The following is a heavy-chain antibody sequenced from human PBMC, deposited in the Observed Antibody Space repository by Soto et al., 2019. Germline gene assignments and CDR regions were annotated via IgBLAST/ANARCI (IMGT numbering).Heavy chain of an antibody. CDR1: GFTFSSYS. V-gene: IGHV3-48*01. J-gene: IGHJ6*03. CDR2: ISSSSSTI. Sequence: EVQLVESGGGLVQPGGSLRLSCAASGFTFSSYSMNWVRQAPGKGLEWVSYISSSSSTIYYADSVKGRFTISRDNAKNSLYLQMNSLRAEDTAVYYCARDQEGDIVLMVYDYYYYMDVWGKGTTVTVSS. CDR3: ARDQEGDIVLMVYDYYYYMDV. D-gene: IGHD2-8*01.